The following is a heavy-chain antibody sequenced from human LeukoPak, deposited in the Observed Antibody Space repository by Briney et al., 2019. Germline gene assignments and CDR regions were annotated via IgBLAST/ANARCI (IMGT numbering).Heavy chain of an antibody. CDR1: GGSISTSY. Sequence: SETLSLTCTVSGGSISTSYWSWIRQSAGKGLEWIGRIYVTGRTNYSPSLESRVTVSLDTSKNQFSLKLRSVTAADTAVYYCAKGPYTNFFDSWGHGTLVTVSS. V-gene: IGHV4-4*07. D-gene: IGHD4-11*01. CDR2: IYVTGRT. CDR3: AKGPYTNFFDS. J-gene: IGHJ4*01.